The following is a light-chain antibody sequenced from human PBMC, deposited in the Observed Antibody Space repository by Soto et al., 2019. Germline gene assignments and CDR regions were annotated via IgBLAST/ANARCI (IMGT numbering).Light chain of an antibody. CDR2: AAS. Sequence: DIQMTQSPSSLSASVGDRVTITCRASQSISSYLNWYQQKPGKAPKLLIYAASSLQSGVPSRFRGSGSGTDFTLTISSLQPEDFATYYCQQIYSPPPPFGQGTKVKIK. J-gene: IGKJ1*01. V-gene: IGKV1-39*01. CDR3: QQIYSPPPP. CDR1: QSISSY.